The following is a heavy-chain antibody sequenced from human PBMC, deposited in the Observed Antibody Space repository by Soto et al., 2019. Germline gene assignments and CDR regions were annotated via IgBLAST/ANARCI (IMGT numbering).Heavy chain of an antibody. V-gene: IGHV4-4*07. CDR3: ARDGTQQWPVSLDYYYYGMDV. CDR2: IYTSGST. CDR1: GGSISRYY. D-gene: IGHD6-19*01. Sequence: AETLSLTCTVSGGSISRYYWSWVRQPAGKGLEWIGRIYTSGSTNYNPSLKSRVTMSVDTSKNQFSLKLSSVTAADTAVYYCARDGTQQWPVSLDYYYYGMDVWGQGTTVTVSS. J-gene: IGHJ6*02.